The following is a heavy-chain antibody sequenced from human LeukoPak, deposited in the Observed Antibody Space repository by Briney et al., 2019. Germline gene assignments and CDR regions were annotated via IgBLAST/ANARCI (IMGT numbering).Heavy chain of an antibody. CDR2: IKLDGSGK. Sequence: GGSLRLSCAASEFTFSSYSMNWVRQAPGKGLEWVANIKLDGSGKNYVDSVKGRFTISRDNTKNSLYLQMNSLRAEDTAVFYCARDQYDTWSRRGNFDSWGQGTLVIVSS. D-gene: IGHD3-3*01. CDR1: EFTFSSYS. J-gene: IGHJ4*02. CDR3: ARDQYDTWSRRGNFDS. V-gene: IGHV3-7*03.